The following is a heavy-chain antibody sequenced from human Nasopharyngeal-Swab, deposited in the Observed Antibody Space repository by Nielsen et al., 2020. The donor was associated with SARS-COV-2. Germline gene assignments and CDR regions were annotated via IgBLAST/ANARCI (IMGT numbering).Heavy chain of an antibody. Sequence: SVKFSCKASGYRFTDYYIHWVRHAPGQGLDWMGRINPYSGATKYAQKFQGRVTVTRDTYIETVYMELSSLRSDDTAVYYCVRDDGDVPGITGSGPPGGYWGQGTLVTVSS. V-gene: IGHV1-2*06. J-gene: IGHJ4*02. CDR3: VRDDGDVPGITGSGPPGGY. CDR2: INPYSGAT. CDR1: GYRFTDYY. D-gene: IGHD6-13*01.